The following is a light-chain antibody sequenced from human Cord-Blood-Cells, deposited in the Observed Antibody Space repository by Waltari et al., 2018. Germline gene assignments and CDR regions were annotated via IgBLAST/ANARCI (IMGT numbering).Light chain of an antibody. CDR2: WAS. J-gene: IGKJ2*03. Sequence: DIVMTQSPDSLAVSLGERATINFKSSQSVLYSSNNKNYLAWYQQKPGQPPKLLIYWASTWESGVPDRFSGSGSGTDFTLTISSLQAEDVAVYYCQQYYSIPYSFGQGTKLEIK. V-gene: IGKV4-1*01. CDR1: QSVLYSSNNKNY. CDR3: QQYYSIPYS.